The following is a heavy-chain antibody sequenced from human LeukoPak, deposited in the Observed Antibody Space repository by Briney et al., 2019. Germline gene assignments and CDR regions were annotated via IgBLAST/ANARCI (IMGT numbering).Heavy chain of an antibody. J-gene: IGHJ5*02. D-gene: IGHD3-9*01. Sequence: PSETLSLTCTVSGGSISSGYYYWSWIRQHPGKGLEWIGYIYYSGSTYYSPSLKSRVGISVDTSKNQFSLKLSSVTAADTAVYYCARGPTYYDILKSKNWFDPWGQGALVTVSS. CDR1: GGSISSGYYY. V-gene: IGHV4-31*03. CDR3: ARGPTYYDILKSKNWFDP. CDR2: IYYSGST.